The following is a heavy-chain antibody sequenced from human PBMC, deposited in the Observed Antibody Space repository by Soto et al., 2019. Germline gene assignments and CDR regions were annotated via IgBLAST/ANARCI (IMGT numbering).Heavy chain of an antibody. V-gene: IGHV4-34*01. D-gene: IGHD3-3*01. CDR3: ARDVGYDFWSGYYRSPLDCMDV. CDR1: GGSFSGYY. J-gene: IGHJ6*03. CDR2: INPSGST. Sequence: QVQLQQWGAGLLKPSATLSLPCAVSGGSFSGYYWSWIRQPPGKGLEWFGEINPSGSTNYNPSLKRRVTISVDTTKNQFSLKLSSVTAADTAVYYCARDVGYDFWSGYYRSPLDCMDVWGKGTTVTVSS.